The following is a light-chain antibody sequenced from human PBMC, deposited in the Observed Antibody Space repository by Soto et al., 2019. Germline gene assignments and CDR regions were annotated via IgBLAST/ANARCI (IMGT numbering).Light chain of an antibody. CDR2: DAS. CDR3: QQYDNLPLT. J-gene: IGKJ4*01. V-gene: IGKV1-33*01. Sequence: DIQMTQSPSSLCASVGDRVTITCQASQDIKNYLNWYQQKSGKAPKLLIYDASDLETGVPSRFSGSGSGTDFTFTINSLQPEDIATYYCQQYDNLPLTFGGGTKVDNK. CDR1: QDIKNY.